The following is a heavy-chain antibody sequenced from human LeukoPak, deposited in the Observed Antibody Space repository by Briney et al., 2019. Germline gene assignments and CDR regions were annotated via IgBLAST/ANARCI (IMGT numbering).Heavy chain of an antibody. Sequence: PSETLSLTCTVSGGSISSSSYYWGWIRQPPGKGLEWIGSIYYSGSTYYNPSLKSRVTISVDTSRNQFSLKLSSVTAADTAVYYCARHETTGTTRWFDPWGQGTLVTVSS. J-gene: IGHJ5*02. CDR1: GGSISSSSYY. CDR3: ARHETTGTTRWFDP. D-gene: IGHD1-7*01. V-gene: IGHV4-39*01. CDR2: IYYSGST.